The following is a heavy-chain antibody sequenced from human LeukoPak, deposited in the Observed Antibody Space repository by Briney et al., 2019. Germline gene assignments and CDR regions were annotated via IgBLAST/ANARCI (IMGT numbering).Heavy chain of an antibody. V-gene: IGHV3-7*01. Sequence: GGSLRLSCAASGFTFSSYWMSWVRQAPGKGLEWVANIKQDGSEKYYVDSVKGRFTISRDNAKNPLYLQMNSLRAEDTAVYYCARLDIVVVPAASASSYYFDYWGQGTLVTVSS. D-gene: IGHD2-2*03. CDR2: IKQDGSEK. CDR3: ARLDIVVVPAASASSYYFDY. J-gene: IGHJ4*02. CDR1: GFTFSSYW.